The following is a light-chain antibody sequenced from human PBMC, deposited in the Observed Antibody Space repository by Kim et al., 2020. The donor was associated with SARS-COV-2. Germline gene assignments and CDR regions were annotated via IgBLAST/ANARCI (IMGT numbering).Light chain of an antibody. CDR2: EIN. J-gene: IGLJ3*02. CDR3: NSYAGSNNLV. Sequence: GQSVTISCTGTSSDIGGYDYVSWYQQYPGKAPKLMIYEINKRPSGVPERFSGSKSGNTASLTVSGLQAEDEADYYCNSYAGSNNLVFGGGTQLTVL. V-gene: IGLV2-8*01. CDR1: SSDIGGYDY.